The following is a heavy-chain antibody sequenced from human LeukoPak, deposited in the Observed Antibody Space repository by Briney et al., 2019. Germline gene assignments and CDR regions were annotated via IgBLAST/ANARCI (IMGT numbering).Heavy chain of an antibody. CDR1: GYTFTSYG. CDR3: ARDQTYGPDAFDI. D-gene: IGHD4-17*01. CDR2: ISAYNGNT. J-gene: IGHJ3*02. V-gene: IGHV1-18*01. Sequence: ASVKVSCKASGYTFTSYGISWVRQAPGQGLEWMGWISAYNGNTNYAQKLQGRVTMTRNTSISTAYMELSSLRSEDTAVYYCARDQTYGPDAFDIWGQGTMVTVSS.